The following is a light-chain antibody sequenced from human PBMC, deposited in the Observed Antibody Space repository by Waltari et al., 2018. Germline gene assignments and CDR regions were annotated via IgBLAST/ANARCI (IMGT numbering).Light chain of an antibody. V-gene: IGKV3-11*01. CDR1: QRVSSY. J-gene: IGKJ5*01. Sequence: EIVLTQSPATLSLSPGERATLSCSASQRVSSYLAWYQQKPGQAPRLLIYDASNRATGIPARFSGSGSGTDFTLTISSLEPEDFAVYYCQQRSNWRITFGQGTRLEIK. CDR3: QQRSNWRIT. CDR2: DAS.